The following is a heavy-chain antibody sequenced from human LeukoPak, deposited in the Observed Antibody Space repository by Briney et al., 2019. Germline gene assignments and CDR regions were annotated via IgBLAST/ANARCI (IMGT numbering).Heavy chain of an antibody. D-gene: IGHD6-6*01. CDR2: IYYSGST. CDR1: GGSISSSSYY. CDR3: AREKQLRRGNWFDP. Sequence: SETLSLTCTVSGGSISSSSYYWGWIRQPPGKGLEWIGSIYYSGSTYYNPSLKSRVTISVDTSKNQFSLKLSSVTAADTAVYYCAREKQLRRGNWFDPWGQGTLVTVSS. V-gene: IGHV4-39*07. J-gene: IGHJ5*02.